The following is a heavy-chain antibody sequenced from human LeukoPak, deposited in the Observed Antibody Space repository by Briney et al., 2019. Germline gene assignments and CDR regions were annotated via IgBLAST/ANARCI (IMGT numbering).Heavy chain of an antibody. J-gene: IGHJ6*02. CDR1: GFTLSNYW. V-gene: IGHV3-7*03. CDR2: INRDGSER. CDR3: ARRNAMDV. Sequence: PGGSLRLSCVASGFTLSNYWMTWVRQAPGKGLEWVANINRDGSERYYVDSVKGRFTISRDDAKSSLYLQMNSLRAEDTAVYYCARRNAMDVWGQGTTVIVFS.